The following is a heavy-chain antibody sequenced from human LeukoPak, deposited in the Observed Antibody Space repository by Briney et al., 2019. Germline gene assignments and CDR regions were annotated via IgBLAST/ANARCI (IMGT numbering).Heavy chain of an antibody. CDR2: ISSSSSTI. CDR3: AREREPYYDFWSGYYFPHY. CDR1: GFTFSDYY. V-gene: IGHV3-48*01. J-gene: IGHJ4*02. Sequence: PGGSLRLSCAASGFTFSDYYMNWVRQAPGKGLEWVSYISSSSSTIYYADSVKGRFTISRDNAKNSLYLQMNSLRAEDTAVYYCAREREPYYDFWSGYYFPHYWGQGTLVTVSS. D-gene: IGHD3-3*01.